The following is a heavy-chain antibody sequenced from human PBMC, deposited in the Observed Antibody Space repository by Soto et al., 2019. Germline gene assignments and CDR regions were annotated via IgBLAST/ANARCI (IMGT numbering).Heavy chain of an antibody. CDR2: IYHTGST. CDR1: GGSISTVGHY. CDR3: ARATGTLRSRNCDS. V-gene: IGHV4-31*03. Sequence: TLSLTCSVSGGSISTVGHYWTWIRQPPGKGLEWIGSIYHTGSTYYSKSLRSRLTMPVDTSKSQFSLRLSSVTAADTAVYYCARATGTLRSRNCDSWGQGSLVTVSS. J-gene: IGHJ4*02. D-gene: IGHD1-1*01.